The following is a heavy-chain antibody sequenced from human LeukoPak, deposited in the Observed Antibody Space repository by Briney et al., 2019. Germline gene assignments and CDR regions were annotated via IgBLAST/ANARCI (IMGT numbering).Heavy chain of an antibody. D-gene: IGHD6-19*01. Sequence: PSETLSLTCTVSSGSISSYYWSWIRQPAGEGLESIGRFSTIGSTNYKPSLKSRFTMSVDTSKNQFSLNLSSVTAVDTAVYYCARESITVAGREYYFDSWGQGTLVTVSS. V-gene: IGHV4-4*07. CDR3: ARESITVAGREYYFDS. CDR1: SGSISSYY. CDR2: FSTIGST. J-gene: IGHJ4*02.